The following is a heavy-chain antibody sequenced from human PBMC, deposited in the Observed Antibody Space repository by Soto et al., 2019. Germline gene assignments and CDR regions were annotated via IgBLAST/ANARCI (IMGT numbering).Heavy chain of an antibody. Sequence: GASVEVSCKASGRPFSSYAISCVRQAPGQVLEWMGGIIPIFGTANYAQKFQGRVTITADESTTTAYMELSSLRSEDTAVYYCARDLRGYYYGMGVWGQGTTVTVSS. D-gene: IGHD5-12*01. V-gene: IGHV1-69*13. J-gene: IGHJ6*02. CDR2: IIPIFGTA. CDR1: GRPFSSYA. CDR3: ARDLRGYYYGMGV.